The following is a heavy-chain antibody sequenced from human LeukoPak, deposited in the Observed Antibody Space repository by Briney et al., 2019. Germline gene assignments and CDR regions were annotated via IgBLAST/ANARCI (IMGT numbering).Heavy chain of an antibody. CDR1: GYTFSNYW. CDR3: ARDIAGNWEQPYYYYLDV. D-gene: IGHD1/OR15-1a*01. Sequence: PGGSLRLSCAVSGYTFSNYWMHWVRQAPGKGLVWVSHINTDGSGTTYADSVKGRFTISRDNAKNTLYLQMNSLIVEDTAVYYCARDIAGNWEQPYYYYLDVWGKGTTVTVSS. CDR2: INTDGSGT. J-gene: IGHJ6*03. V-gene: IGHV3-74*01.